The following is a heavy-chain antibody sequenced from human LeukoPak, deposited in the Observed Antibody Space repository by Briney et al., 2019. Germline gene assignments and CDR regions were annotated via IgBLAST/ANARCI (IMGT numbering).Heavy chain of an antibody. Sequence: GGSLRLSCAASGFTFSSYWMHWVRQVPGKGLVWVSRINSDGSSTGYADSVKGRFTISRDNAKNTLYLQMNSLRAEDTAVYYCASQTYSSSCYYWGQGTLVTVSS. CDR1: GFTFSSYW. CDR3: ASQTYSSSCYY. D-gene: IGHD6-13*01. J-gene: IGHJ4*02. CDR2: INSDGSST. V-gene: IGHV3-74*01.